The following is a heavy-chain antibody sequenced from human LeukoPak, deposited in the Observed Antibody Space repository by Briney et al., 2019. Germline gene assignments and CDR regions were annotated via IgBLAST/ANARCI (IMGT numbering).Heavy chain of an antibody. V-gene: IGHV1-8*01. CDR3: ATEESYYYDSSGLRRDLA. J-gene: IGHJ4*02. Sequence: ASVRVSCKASGYTFSIYDINWVRQAPGQGLEWLACMQPYSGNTDYAQKFQGRLTMTRNSSTNTVYMELSSLTSEDTAVYYCATEESYYYDSSGLRRDLAWGQGTLVTVSS. D-gene: IGHD3-22*01. CDR1: GYTFSIYD. CDR2: MQPYSGNT.